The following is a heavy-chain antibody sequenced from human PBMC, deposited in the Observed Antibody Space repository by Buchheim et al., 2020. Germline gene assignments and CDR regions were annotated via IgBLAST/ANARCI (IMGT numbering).Heavy chain of an antibody. V-gene: IGHV3-23*01. CDR2: ITNNGATT. CDR3: AKLVVPAAMDYFDS. J-gene: IGHJ4*02. Sequence: EVLLMESGGGLVQPGGSRRLSCAAPGFTFNIYAMGWVRQAPGKGLEWVSGITNNGATTYYTDSVKGRFPISRDNSENRLYLQMNSLRAEDTAIYYCAKLVVPAAMDYFDSWGQG. CDR1: GFTFNIYA. D-gene: IGHD2-2*01.